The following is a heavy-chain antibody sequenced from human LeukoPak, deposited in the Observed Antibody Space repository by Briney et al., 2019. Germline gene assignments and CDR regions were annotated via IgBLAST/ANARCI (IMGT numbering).Heavy chain of an antibody. CDR2: IKSDGNT. D-gene: IGHD3-22*01. Sequence: PGGSLRLSCAASGFTFSSYWMHWVRQAPGKGLVWVSRIKSDGNTNYADSVKGRFTISRDNAKNTVSLQMNSLRAEDTGVYYCARAPSESGGYYREYFRHWGQGTLVTVSS. CDR1: GFTFSSYW. J-gene: IGHJ1*01. V-gene: IGHV3-74*01. CDR3: ARAPSESGGYYREYFRH.